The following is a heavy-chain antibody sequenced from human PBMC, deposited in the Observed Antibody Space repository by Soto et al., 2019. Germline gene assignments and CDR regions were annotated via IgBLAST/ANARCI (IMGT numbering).Heavy chain of an antibody. J-gene: IGHJ6*02. CDR2: IWYDGSNK. CDR1: GFTSTLYA. V-gene: IGHV3-33*01. Sequence: QVQLVESGGGVVQPGRSLRLSVAAPGFTSTLYAMHGARQAPGKGLGWVAVIWYDGSNKFYADSVKGRFTISRDNSKNTLYLQMNSLRDEDTAVYYCARGLRGISFYGMDVWGQGTTVIVSS. CDR3: ARGLRGISFYGMDV. D-gene: IGHD3-16*01.